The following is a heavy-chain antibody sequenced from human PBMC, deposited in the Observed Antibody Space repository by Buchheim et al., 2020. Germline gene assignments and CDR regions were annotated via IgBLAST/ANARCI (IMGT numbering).Heavy chain of an antibody. J-gene: IGHJ4*01. V-gene: IGHV3-23*01. CDR3: AKVSSGSSMSPVDY. Sequence: EVQLLESGGGLVQPGGSLRLSCAVSGFTFSSYAMSWVRQAPGKGLERVSGISGSGVYTYYVDSVKGRFTISRDNSQNTLSLQMNSLRAEDTAVYYCAKVSSGSSMSPVDYWGHGTL. CDR1: GFTFSSYA. CDR2: ISGSGVYT. D-gene: IGHD6-19*01.